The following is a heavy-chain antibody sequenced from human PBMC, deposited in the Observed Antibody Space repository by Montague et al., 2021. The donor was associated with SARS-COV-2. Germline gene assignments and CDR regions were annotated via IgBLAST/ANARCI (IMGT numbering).Heavy chain of an antibody. D-gene: IGHD6-13*01. CDR3: ARGAYSSSWYPVKYYFDY. J-gene: IGHJ4*02. CDR1: GGSFSGYY. Sequence: SETLSLTCAVYGGSFSGYYWSWIRQPPEKGLEWIGEINHSGSTNYNPSLKGRVTISVDTSKNQFSLKLSSVTAADTAVYYCARGAYSSSWYPVKYYFDYWGQGTLVTVSS. CDR2: INHSGST. V-gene: IGHV4-34*01.